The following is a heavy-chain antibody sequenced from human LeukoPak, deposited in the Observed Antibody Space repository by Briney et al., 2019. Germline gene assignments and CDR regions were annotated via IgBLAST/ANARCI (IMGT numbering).Heavy chain of an antibody. J-gene: IGHJ5*02. D-gene: IGHD6-19*01. V-gene: IGHV4-34*01. Sequence: IGQINHTAPTKYHPSLKSRGTISVDKSKNKFSLELSSVTAADTAVYYCARGPKAVAVSWGQGTLVTVSS. CDR2: INHTAPT. CDR3: ARGPKAVAVS.